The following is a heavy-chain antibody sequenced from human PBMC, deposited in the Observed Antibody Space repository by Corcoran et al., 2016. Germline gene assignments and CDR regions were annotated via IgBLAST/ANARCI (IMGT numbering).Heavy chain of an antibody. Sequence: QVQLQQWGAGLLKPSETLSLTCAVYGGSFSGYYWSWIRQPPGKGLEWIGEINHSGSTNYNPSLKSRVTISVDTSKNQFSLKLSSVTAADTAVYYCARGRRYYDSSGYYWGYYFDYWGHGTLVTVSS. V-gene: IGHV4-34*01. CDR1: GGSFSGYY. CDR3: ARGRRYYDSSGYYWGYYFDY. J-gene: IGHJ4*01. D-gene: IGHD3-22*01. CDR2: INHSGST.